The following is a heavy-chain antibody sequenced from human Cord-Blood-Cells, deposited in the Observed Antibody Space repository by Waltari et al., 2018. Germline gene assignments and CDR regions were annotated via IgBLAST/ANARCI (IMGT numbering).Heavy chain of an antibody. CDR1: GFPVSRTY. Sequence: EVQLVESGGGLIQPGGSLRLPCAASGFPVSRTYMSWVRQAPGKGLEWVSVIYSGGSTYYADSVKGRFTISRDNSKNTLYLQMNSLRAEDTAVYYCARSNHDAFDIWGQGTMVTVSS. CDR3: ARSNHDAFDI. D-gene: IGHD7-27*01. V-gene: IGHV3-53*01. J-gene: IGHJ3*02. CDR2: IYSGGST.